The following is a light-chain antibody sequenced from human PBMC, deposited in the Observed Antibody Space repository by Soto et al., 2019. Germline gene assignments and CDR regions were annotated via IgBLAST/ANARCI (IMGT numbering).Light chain of an antibody. Sequence: EIVLTQSPGTLYLSPGERATLSCRASQSVSSSYLAWYQQKPGQAPRLLIYGASSRATGIPDRFSGSGSGTDFTLTISRLEPEEFAVYYCQQYGTSPYTFGQGTKLELK. V-gene: IGKV3-20*01. CDR2: GAS. CDR1: QSVSSSY. CDR3: QQYGTSPYT. J-gene: IGKJ2*01.